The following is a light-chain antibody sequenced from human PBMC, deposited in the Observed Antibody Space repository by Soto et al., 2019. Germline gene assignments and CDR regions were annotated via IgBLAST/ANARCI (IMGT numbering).Light chain of an antibody. Sequence: EIVMTQSPATLSVSPGERATLSCRASQSVSSNLAWYQQKPGQAPRLLIYGAFTRATGMPVRFSGSGSGTEVTLNISSLQSEDFAVYYCQQYNNWPRTFGQGTKVEIK. V-gene: IGKV3-15*01. CDR1: QSVSSN. CDR3: QQYNNWPRT. CDR2: GAF. J-gene: IGKJ1*01.